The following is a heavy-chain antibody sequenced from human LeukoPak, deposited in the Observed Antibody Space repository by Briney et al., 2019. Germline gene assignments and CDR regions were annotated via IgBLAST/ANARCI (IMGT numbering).Heavy chain of an antibody. CDR2: IYPNSGGT. V-gene: IGHV1-2*02. CDR3: ARDYYGSGTYYKDY. CDR1: RYTFIAYY. D-gene: IGHD3-10*01. J-gene: IGHJ4*02. Sequence: VASVKVSCKASRYTFIAYYLHWVGQAPGQGVEGMGWIYPNSGGTNYVQNFQGRVSMTTDTSISTVYMELSRLRSGNTAVYYCARDYYGSGTYYKDYWGQGTLVTVSS.